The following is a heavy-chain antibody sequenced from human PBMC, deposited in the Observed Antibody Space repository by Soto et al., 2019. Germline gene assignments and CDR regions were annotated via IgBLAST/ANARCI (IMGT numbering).Heavy chain of an antibody. Sequence: GGSLRLSCAASGFIFRSYSMAWVRQAPGKGLEWLSYITSSSAYIYYADSVRGRFTISRDNAQNSVYLHVNNLRAEDTAVYYCTRDIPRTSFDFWGQGTLVTVSS. D-gene: IGHD2-21*01. J-gene: IGHJ4*02. CDR3: TRDIPRTSFDF. V-gene: IGHV3-21*06. CDR2: ITSSSAYI. CDR1: GFIFRSYS.